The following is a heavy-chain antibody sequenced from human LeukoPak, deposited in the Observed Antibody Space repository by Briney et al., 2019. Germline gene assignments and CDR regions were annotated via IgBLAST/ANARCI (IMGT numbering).Heavy chain of an antibody. J-gene: IGHJ4*02. CDR3: ARGRFYYDSSGYSSFYY. CDR2: ISSSSSYI. V-gene: IGHV3-21*01. Sequence: GGSLRLSCAASGFTFSSYSMNWVRQAPGKGLEWVSSISSSSSYIYYADSVKGRFTISRDNAKNSLYLQMNSLRAEDTAVYYCARGRFYYDSSGYSSFYYWGQETLVTVSS. D-gene: IGHD3-22*01. CDR1: GFTFSSYS.